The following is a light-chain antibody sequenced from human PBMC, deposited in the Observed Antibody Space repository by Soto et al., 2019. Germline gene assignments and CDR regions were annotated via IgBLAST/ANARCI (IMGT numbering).Light chain of an antibody. CDR1: QRVSSY. Sequence: EIVLTQSPATLSLSPGERATLSCRASQRVSSYLAWYQQKPGQAPRLLIYDASNRATGIPARFSGSGSGTDFTLTISSLEPEDFAGYYCQQRRNWPPTFGGGTKV. CDR3: QQRRNWPPT. V-gene: IGKV3-11*01. J-gene: IGKJ4*01. CDR2: DAS.